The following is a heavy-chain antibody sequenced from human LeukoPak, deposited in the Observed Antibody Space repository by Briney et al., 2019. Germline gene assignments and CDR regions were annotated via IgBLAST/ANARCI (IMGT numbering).Heavy chain of an antibody. V-gene: IGHV1-2*02. D-gene: IGHD4-17*01. CDR2: INPHSGGT. Sequence: ASVKVSCKASGYTFTGYYMHWVRQAPGQGLEWMGWINPHSGGTNYALKFQGRVTMTRDTSISTAYMDLSRLRFDDTAVYYCARTAAYYGEPEMTLDYWGQGTLVTVSS. CDR3: ARTAAYYGEPEMTLDY. J-gene: IGHJ4*02. CDR1: GYTFTGYY.